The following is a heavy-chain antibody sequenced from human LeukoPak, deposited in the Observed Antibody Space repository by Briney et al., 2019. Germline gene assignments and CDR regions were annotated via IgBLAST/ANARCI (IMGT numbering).Heavy chain of an antibody. D-gene: IGHD6-19*01. CDR3: AKGSGSGWYGWFAP. J-gene: IGHJ5*02. V-gene: IGHV3-23*01. CDR2: IEASGGAT. CDR1: GFTFSGYA. Sequence: HPGGSLRLSCAVSGFTFSGYAMYWVRQAPGKGLEWVSSIEASGGATYYADSVKGRFTISRDNSKNTFYLQMNSLRAEDTALYYCAKGSGSGWYGWFAPWGQGTLVTVSS.